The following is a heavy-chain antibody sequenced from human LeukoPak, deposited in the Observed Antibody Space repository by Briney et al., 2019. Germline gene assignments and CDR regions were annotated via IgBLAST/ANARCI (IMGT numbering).Heavy chain of an antibody. CDR1: GFTFSNYD. CDR2: ISSSASTI. J-gene: IGHJ4*02. CDR3: ARETHLATHFFDY. V-gene: IGHV3-48*03. D-gene: IGHD3-3*02. Sequence: PGGSLILSCAASGFTFSNYDMNWVRQAPGKGLEWVSYISSSASTIYYADSVKGRFTISRDNAKNSLYLQMNSLRAEDTAVYYCARETHLATHFFDYWGQGTLVTVSS.